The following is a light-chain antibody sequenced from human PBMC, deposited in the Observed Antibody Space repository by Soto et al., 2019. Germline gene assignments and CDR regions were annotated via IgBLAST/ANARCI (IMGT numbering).Light chain of an antibody. V-gene: IGKV3-20*01. CDR2: CAS. CDR3: HKYGGAAFT. J-gene: IGKJ2*01. Sequence: EIVLTQSPGTLSLSPRERATLSCRASQSIFTNYLAWYQQKPGQATRLLVYCASFSATCIPVRLSGSGAGRYCALNISRLEAEDFAVYYCHKYGGAAFTFGQGSRLEIK. CDR1: QSIFTNY.